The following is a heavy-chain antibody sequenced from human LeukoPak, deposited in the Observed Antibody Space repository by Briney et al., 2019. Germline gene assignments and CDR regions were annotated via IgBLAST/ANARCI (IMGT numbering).Heavy chain of an antibody. D-gene: IGHD4-17*01. Sequence: GGSLRLSCAASGIXASSYAITWVRQAPGKGLEWVSAISGSGDRKLYADSVKGRFTISRDNFKNTLYLQMNSLRADDTALYHCAKDPNGDYIGAFDMWGQGTMVTVSS. V-gene: IGHV3-23*01. CDR2: ISGSGDRK. CDR3: AKDPNGDYIGAFDM. J-gene: IGHJ3*02. CDR1: GIXASSYA.